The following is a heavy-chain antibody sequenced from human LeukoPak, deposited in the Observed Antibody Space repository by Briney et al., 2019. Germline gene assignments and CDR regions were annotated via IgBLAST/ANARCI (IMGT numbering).Heavy chain of an antibody. D-gene: IGHD3-22*01. V-gene: IGHV1-2*02. CDR2: INPNSGGT. J-gene: IGHJ4*02. Sequence: ASVKVSCKASGYTFTGYYMHWVRQAPGQGLEWIGWINPNSGGTNYAQKFQGRVTMTRDTSISTAYMELSRLRSDDTAVYYCARDYHYYDSSGYYHKLVFDYWGQGTLVTVSS. CDR1: GYTFTGYY. CDR3: ARDYHYYDSSGYYHKLVFDY.